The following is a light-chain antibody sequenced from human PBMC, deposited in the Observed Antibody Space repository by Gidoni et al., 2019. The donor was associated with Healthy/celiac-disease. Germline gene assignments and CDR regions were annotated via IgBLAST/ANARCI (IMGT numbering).Light chain of an antibody. CDR1: QSVLYSSNNKNY. J-gene: IGKJ3*01. CDR3: QQYYSTPPT. V-gene: IGKV4-1*01. Sequence: DIVMTQSPDSLAVSLGERATINCKSSQSVLYSSNNKNYLAWYQQKPGQPPKLPIYWASTRESGVPDRFSGSGSGTDFTLTISSLQAEDVAVYYCQQYYSTPPTFGSGTKVDIK. CDR2: WAS.